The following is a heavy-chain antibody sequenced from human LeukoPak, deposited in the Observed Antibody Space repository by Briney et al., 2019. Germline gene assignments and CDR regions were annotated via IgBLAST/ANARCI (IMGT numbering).Heavy chain of an antibody. CDR1: GYSFTSYW. CDR3: ARVNSYDAFDI. D-gene: IGHD1-26*01. J-gene: IGHJ3*02. V-gene: IGHV5-51*01. Sequence: GESLKIPCKGSGYSFTSYWIGWVRQMPGKGLEWMGIIYPGDSDTRYSPSFQGQVTISADKSISTAYLQWSSLMASDTAMYYCARVNSYDAFDIWGQGTMVTVSS. CDR2: IYPGDSDT.